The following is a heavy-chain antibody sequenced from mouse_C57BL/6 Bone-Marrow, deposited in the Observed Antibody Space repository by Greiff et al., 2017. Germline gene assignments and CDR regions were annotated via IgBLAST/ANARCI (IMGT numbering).Heavy chain of an antibody. CDR2: IDPSASYT. V-gene: IGHV1-69*01. D-gene: IGHD2-1*01. J-gene: IGHJ3*01. CDR3: ATMYYGNYEAD. CDR1: GYTFTSYW. Sequence: QVQLQQPGAELVMPGASVKLSCKASGYTFTSYWMHWVKQRPGQGLEWIGEIDPSASYTNYTQKFKGKSTLTVDKSSSTADMQLSSQTSEDSAVYYCATMYYGNYEADGGQGNLVTVSA.